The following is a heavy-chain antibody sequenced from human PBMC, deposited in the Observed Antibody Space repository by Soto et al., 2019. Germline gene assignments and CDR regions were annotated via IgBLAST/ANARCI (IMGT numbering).Heavy chain of an antibody. D-gene: IGHD4-4*01. CDR3: ARDGPVGNYYYYYYYMDV. CDR1: GFAFSSYG. J-gene: IGHJ6*03. CDR2: IWYDGSNK. Sequence: PGGSLRLSCAASGFAFSSYGMHWVRQAPGKGLEWVAVIWYDGSNKYYADSVKGRFTISRDNSKNTLYLQMNSLRAEDTAVYYCARDGPVGNYYYYYYYMDVWGKGTTVTVSS. V-gene: IGHV3-33*01.